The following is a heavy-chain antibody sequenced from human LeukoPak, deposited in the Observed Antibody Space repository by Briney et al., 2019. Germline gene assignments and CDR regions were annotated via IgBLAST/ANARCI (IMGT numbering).Heavy chain of an antibody. V-gene: IGHV3-23*01. Sequence: GGSLKLSCAASGFTFNSYAMSWVRQAPGKGLEWVSAISGNGDNTYYADSVKGRFTISRDNSKKTLFLQMNSLRAEDTAVYYCAKDRIAAANMGAFQLWGQGTLVTVSS. CDR1: GFTFNSYA. J-gene: IGHJ1*01. CDR3: AKDRIAAANMGAFQL. CDR2: ISGNGDNT. D-gene: IGHD6-13*01.